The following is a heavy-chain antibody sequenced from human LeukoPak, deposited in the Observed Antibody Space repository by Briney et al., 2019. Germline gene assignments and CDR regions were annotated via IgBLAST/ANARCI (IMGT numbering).Heavy chain of an antibody. CDR1: GFSFTGYY. CDR3: ARGYSSQLYHDY. V-gene: IGHV1-46*01. CDR2: INPSGGST. D-gene: IGHD5-18*01. J-gene: IGHJ4*02. Sequence: ASVKVSCKASGFSFTGYYMHWVRQAPGQGLEWMGIINPSGGSTSYAQKFQGRVTMTRDMSTSTVYMELSSLRSEDTAVYYCARGYSSQLYHDYWGQGTLVTVSS.